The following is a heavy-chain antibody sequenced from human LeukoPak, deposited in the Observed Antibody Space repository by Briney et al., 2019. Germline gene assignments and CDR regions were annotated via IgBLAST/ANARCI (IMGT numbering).Heavy chain of an antibody. J-gene: IGHJ4*02. CDR1: GGSFSGYY. V-gene: IGHV4-34*01. Sequence: SETLSLTCAVYGGSFSGYYWSWIRQSPGKGLEWIGEISHSGSTYYNPSLKSRVTISLDTSKNQFSLKLTSVTAADTAVYYCARGVCDQNWGQGTLVTVSS. CDR2: ISHSGST. CDR3: ARGVCDQN.